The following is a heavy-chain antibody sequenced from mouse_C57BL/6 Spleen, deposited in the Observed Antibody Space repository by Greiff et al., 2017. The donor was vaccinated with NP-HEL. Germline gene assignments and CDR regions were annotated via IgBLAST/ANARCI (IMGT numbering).Heavy chain of an antibody. Sequence: EVQLQQSGPELVKPGASVKISCKASGYTFTDYYMNWVKQSHGKSLEWIGDINPNNGGTSYNQKFKGKATLTVDKSSSTAYMELRSLTSEDSAVYYCARGARGRQAEYYAMDYWGQGTSVTVSS. J-gene: IGHJ4*01. CDR1: GYTFTDYY. D-gene: IGHD2-12*01. CDR3: ARGARGRQAEYYAMDY. V-gene: IGHV1-26*01. CDR2: INPNNGGT.